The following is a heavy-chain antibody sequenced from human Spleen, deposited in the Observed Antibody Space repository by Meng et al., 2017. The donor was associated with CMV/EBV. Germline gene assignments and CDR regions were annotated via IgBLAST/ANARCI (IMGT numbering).Heavy chain of an antibody. V-gene: IGHV3-23*03. CDR3: AKDRGSSWYYFDY. D-gene: IGHD6-13*01. CDR1: GLTFSSHA. J-gene: IGHJ4*02. CDR2: IYSGGSST. Sequence: GGSLRLSCAASGLTFSSHAMNWVRQAPGKGLEWVSVIYSGGSSTYYADSVKGRFTISRDNSKNTLYLQMNSLRAEDTAVYYCAKDRGSSWYYFDYWGQGTLVTVSS.